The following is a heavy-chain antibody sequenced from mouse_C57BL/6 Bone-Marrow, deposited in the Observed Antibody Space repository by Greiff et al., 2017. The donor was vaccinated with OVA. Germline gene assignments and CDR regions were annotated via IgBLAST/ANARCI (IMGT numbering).Heavy chain of an antibody. J-gene: IGHJ3*01. CDR1: GYTFTSYT. CDR3: ARARVCYGYDGWFAG. Sequence: QVQLQQSGAELARPGASVKMSCKASGYTFTSYTMHWVKQRPGQGLEWIGYINPSSGYTKYNQKFKDKATLTADKSSSTAYMQLSSLTSEDSAVDYCARARVCYGYDGWFAGWGQGTLVTVSA. CDR2: INPSSGYT. D-gene: IGHD2-2*01. V-gene: IGHV1-4*01.